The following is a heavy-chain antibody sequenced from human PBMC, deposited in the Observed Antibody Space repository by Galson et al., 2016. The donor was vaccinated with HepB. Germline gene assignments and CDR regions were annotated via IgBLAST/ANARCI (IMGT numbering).Heavy chain of an antibody. D-gene: IGHD6-13*01. CDR3: AREGTGSGSFIYYYYGMDV. CDR2: ITSRSTAI. CDR1: GFTLSSYS. V-gene: IGHV3-48*04. Sequence: SLRLSCAASGFTLSSYSMNWVRQTPGKGLEWVSYITSRSTAIYYADTVKGRFTISRDNARNSLYLQMNSLRAEDTAVYYCAREGTGSGSFIYYYYGMDVWGQGTTVTVSS. J-gene: IGHJ6*02.